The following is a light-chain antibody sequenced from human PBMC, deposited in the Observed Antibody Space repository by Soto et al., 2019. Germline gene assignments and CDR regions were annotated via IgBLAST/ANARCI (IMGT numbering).Light chain of an antibody. J-gene: IGLJ1*01. Sequence: QSALTQPASVSGCPGQSITISCAGTSSDVGAYNYVSWYQHHPGKAPKLMIYDVNNRPSGDSNRFSGSKSGNTASLTISGLQAEDEADYYCSSWTSGATYVVGSGTKVTVL. CDR1: SSDVGAYNY. CDR2: DVN. V-gene: IGLV2-14*03. CDR3: SSWTSGATYV.